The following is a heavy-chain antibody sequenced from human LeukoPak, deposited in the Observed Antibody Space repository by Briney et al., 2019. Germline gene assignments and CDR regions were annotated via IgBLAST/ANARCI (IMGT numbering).Heavy chain of an antibody. Sequence: GGSLRLSCAASEFSVGSNYMNWVRQAPGKGLEWVSLIYSGGSTYYADSVKGRFTISRDNSKNTLYLQMNSLRAEDTAVYYCAELGMTMIGGVWGKGTTVTISS. CDR1: EFSVGSNY. CDR2: IYSGGST. V-gene: IGHV3-66*01. D-gene: IGHD3-10*02. J-gene: IGHJ6*04. CDR3: AELGMTMIGGV.